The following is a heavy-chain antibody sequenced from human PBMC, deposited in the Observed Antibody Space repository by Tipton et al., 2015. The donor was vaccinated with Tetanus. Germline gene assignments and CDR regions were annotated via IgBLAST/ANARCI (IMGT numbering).Heavy chain of an antibody. CDR2: IYYSGST. V-gene: IGHV4-39*01. D-gene: IGHD1-1*01. CDR1: GGSISSSSYY. CDR3: ARQTLSLERLFKPPDVLDL. J-gene: IGHJ3*01. Sequence: TLSLTCTVSGGSISSSSYYWGWIRQPPGKGLEWIGSIYYSGSTYYNPSLESRVTISVDTSKNQFSLKLSSVTAADTSVYYCARQTLSLERLFKPPDVLDLWGQGTMVTVSS.